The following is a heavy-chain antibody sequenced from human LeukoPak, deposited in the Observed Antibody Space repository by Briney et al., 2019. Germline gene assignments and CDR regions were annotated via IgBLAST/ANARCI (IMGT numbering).Heavy chain of an antibody. J-gene: IGHJ6*03. D-gene: IGHD6-19*01. Sequence: GGSLRLSCAASGFTFSSYGMHWVRQAPGKGLEWVAVISYDGSNKYYADSVKGRFTISRDNSKNTLYLQMNSLRAEDTAVYYCARDYSSGWYPSGLGYYYYYMDVWGKGTTVTVSS. CDR3: ARDYSSGWYPSGLGYYYYYMDV. CDR2: ISYDGSNK. V-gene: IGHV3-30*03. CDR1: GFTFSSYG.